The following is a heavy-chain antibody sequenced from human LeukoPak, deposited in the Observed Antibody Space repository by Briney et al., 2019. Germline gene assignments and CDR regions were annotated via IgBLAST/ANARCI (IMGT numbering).Heavy chain of an antibody. V-gene: IGHV3-30*03. CDR2: ISYDGSNK. J-gene: IGHJ4*02. CDR3: AREYYDFWSGYLFGY. D-gene: IGHD3-3*01. CDR1: GFTFSSYS. Sequence: GGSLRLSCAASGFTFSSYSMNWVRQAPGKGLEWVAVISYDGSNKYYADSVKGRFTISRDNSKNTLYLQMNSLRAEDTAVYYCAREYYDFWSGYLFGYWGQGTLVTVSS.